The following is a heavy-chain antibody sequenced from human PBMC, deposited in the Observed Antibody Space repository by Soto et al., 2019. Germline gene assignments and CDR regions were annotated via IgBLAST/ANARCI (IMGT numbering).Heavy chain of an antibody. J-gene: IGHJ3*02. V-gene: IGHV4-30-4*01. D-gene: IGHD3-22*01. Sequence: PSETLSLTCTVSGGSISSYYWSWIRQPPGKGLEWIGYIYYSGSTYYNPSLKSRVTISVDTSKNQFSLKLSSVTAADTAVYYCARVPTYYYDRGAAFDIWGQGTMVTVSS. CDR2: IYYSGST. CDR1: GGSISSYY. CDR3: ARVPTYYYDRGAAFDI.